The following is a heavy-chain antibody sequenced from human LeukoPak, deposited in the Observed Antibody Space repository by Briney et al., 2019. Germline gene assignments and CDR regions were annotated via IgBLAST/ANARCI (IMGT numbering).Heavy chain of an antibody. J-gene: IGHJ2*01. CDR2: ISYDGTNK. V-gene: IGHV3-30*18. CDR1: GFTFSSYG. D-gene: IGHD2-21*01. CDR3: AKDLFLWYFDL. Sequence: QPGGSLRLSCAASGFTFSSYGMHWVRQAPGKGLEWVAVISYDGTNKYYADSVRGRFTISRDNSKNTMYLQMNSLRAEDTAVYYCAKDLFLWYFDLWGRGTLVTVSP.